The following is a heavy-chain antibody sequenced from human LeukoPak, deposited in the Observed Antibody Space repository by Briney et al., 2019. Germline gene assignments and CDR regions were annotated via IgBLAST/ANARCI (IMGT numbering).Heavy chain of an antibody. CDR1: GYTFTSYG. J-gene: IGHJ3*02. CDR3: ARGVIFGVVLDAFDI. Sequence: ASVKVSCKASGYTFTSYGISWVRQAPGQGLEWMGWISAYNGNTNYAQKLQGRVTMATDTSTSTAYMELRSLRSDDTAVYYCARGVIFGVVLDAFDIWGQGTMVTVSS. V-gene: IGHV1-18*01. CDR2: ISAYNGNT. D-gene: IGHD3-3*01.